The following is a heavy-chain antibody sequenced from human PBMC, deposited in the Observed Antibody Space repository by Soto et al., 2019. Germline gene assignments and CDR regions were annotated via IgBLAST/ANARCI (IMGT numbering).Heavy chain of an antibody. CDR3: ASGGGTQFDY. Sequence: PSETLSLTCTVPGGSYYWSWIRQPPGKGLEWIAYIYYTGSTNYNPSLESRVTISLDTSKNQFSLKLSSVTAADTAVYYCASGGGTQFDYWGQGTMVTVSS. CDR1: GGSYY. CDR2: IYYTGST. D-gene: IGHD3-16*01. J-gene: IGHJ4*02. V-gene: IGHV4-59*01.